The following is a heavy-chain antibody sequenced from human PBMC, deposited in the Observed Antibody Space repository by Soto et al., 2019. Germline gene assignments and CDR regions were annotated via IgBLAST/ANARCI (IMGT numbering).Heavy chain of an antibody. Sequence: KASETLSLTCTVSGGSISSGGYYWSWIRQHPGKGLEWIGYIYYSGSTYYNPSLKSRVTISVDTSKNQFSLKLSSVTAADTAVYYCAREGIAARTADYWGQGTLVTVSS. J-gene: IGHJ4*02. V-gene: IGHV4-31*03. CDR1: GGSISSGGYY. CDR3: AREGIAARTADY. D-gene: IGHD6-6*01. CDR2: IYYSGST.